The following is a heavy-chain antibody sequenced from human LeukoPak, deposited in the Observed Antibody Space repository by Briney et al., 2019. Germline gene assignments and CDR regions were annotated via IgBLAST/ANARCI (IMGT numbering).Heavy chain of an antibody. CDR1: GDSVSSNSAA. CDR3: ARDITMVRGEAFDI. D-gene: IGHD3-10*01. V-gene: IGHV6-1*01. Sequence: SQTLSLTCDISGDSVSSNSAAWNWIRQSPSRGLEWLGRTYYRSKCYNDYAVSVKSRITNNPDTSKNQFSLQLNSVTPEDTAVYYCARDITMVRGEAFDIWGQGTMVTVSS. CDR2: TYYRSKCYN. J-gene: IGHJ3*02.